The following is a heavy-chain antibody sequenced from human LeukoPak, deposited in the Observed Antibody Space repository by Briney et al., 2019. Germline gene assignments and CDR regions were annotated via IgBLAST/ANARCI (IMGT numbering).Heavy chain of an antibody. V-gene: IGHV4-59*01. CDR3: ARDSRYSDNSGYYYSHYYMDV. CDR1: GGSISSYY. Sequence: PSETLSLTCTVSGGSISSYYWSWIRQPPGKGLEWIGYIYYSGSTNYNPSLKSRVTISVDTSKNQLSLNLSSVTAADTAVYYCARDSRYSDNSGYYYSHYYMDVWGKGTTVTVSS. CDR2: IYYSGST. D-gene: IGHD3-22*01. J-gene: IGHJ6*03.